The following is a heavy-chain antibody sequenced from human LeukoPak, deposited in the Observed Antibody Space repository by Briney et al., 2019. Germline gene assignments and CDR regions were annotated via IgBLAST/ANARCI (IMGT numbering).Heavy chain of an antibody. J-gene: IGHJ6*02. CDR3: ARRSHYFYYAMDV. V-gene: IGHV3-48*03. Sequence: QPGGSLRLSCAASAFSFSSYEMNWVRQAPGKGLEWVSYISSSGSAIYLADSVKGRFTISRDNAKNSLFLQMNSLRAEDTAAYYCARRSHYFYYAMDVWGQGTTVTVSS. CDR2: ISSSGSAI. CDR1: AFSFSSYE. D-gene: IGHD1-26*01.